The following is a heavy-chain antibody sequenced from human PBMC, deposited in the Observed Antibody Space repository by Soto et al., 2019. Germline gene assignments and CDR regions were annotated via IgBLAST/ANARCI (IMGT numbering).Heavy chain of an antibody. J-gene: IGHJ6*02. Sequence: GAAVKVSCKASGGTFSSYAISWVRQALGQVLEWMGGIIPIFGTANYAQKFQGRVTITADESTSTAYMELSSLRSEDTAVYYCARDRLPIYGYYYYGMDVWGQGTTVTVSS. D-gene: IGHD3-10*01. CDR1: GGTFSSYA. V-gene: IGHV1-69*13. CDR2: IIPIFGTA. CDR3: ARDRLPIYGYYYYGMDV.